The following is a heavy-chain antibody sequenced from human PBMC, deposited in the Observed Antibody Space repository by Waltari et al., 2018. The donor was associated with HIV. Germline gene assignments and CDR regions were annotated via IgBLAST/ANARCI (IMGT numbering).Heavy chain of an antibody. CDR3: ARDSGPYYYDSSGYASFDY. V-gene: IGHV3-21*01. Sequence: EVQLVESGGGLVKPGGSLRLSCAASGFTFSRYSMNWVRQAPGKGLEWVSSISSSSIYIYYADSVKGRFTISRDNAKNSLYLQMNSLRAEDTAVYYCARDSGPYYYDSSGYASFDYWGQGTLVTVSS. CDR2: ISSSSIYI. CDR1: GFTFSRYS. D-gene: IGHD3-22*01. J-gene: IGHJ4*02.